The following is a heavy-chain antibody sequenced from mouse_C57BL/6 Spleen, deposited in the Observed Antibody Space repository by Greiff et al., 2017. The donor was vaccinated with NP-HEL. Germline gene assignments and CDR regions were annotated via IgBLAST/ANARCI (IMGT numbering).Heavy chain of an antibody. V-gene: IGHV5-4*01. CDR3: ANGGSSPFAY. D-gene: IGHD1-1*01. J-gene: IGHJ3*01. Sequence: EVQVVESGGGLVKPGGSLKLSCAASGFTFSSYAMSWVRQTPEKRLEWVATISDGGSYTYYPDNVKGRFTISRDNAKNNLYLQMSHLKSEDTSMYYCANGGSSPFAYWGQGTLVTVSA. CDR1: GFTFSSYA. CDR2: ISDGGSYT.